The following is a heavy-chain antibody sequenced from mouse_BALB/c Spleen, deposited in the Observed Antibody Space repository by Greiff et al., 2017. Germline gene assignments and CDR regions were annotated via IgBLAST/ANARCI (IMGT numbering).Heavy chain of an antibody. Sequence: QVQLQQSGPELVKPGASVKISCKASGYSFTDYYINWVKQRTGQGLEWIGEIYPGSGNTYYNEKFKGKATLTADKSSSTAYMQLSSLTSEDSAVYFCARSNPDYGGQGTTLTVSS. J-gene: IGHJ2*01. CDR2: IYPGSGNT. V-gene: IGHV1-77*01. CDR1: GYSFTDYY. D-gene: IGHD6-1*01. CDR3: ARSNPDY.